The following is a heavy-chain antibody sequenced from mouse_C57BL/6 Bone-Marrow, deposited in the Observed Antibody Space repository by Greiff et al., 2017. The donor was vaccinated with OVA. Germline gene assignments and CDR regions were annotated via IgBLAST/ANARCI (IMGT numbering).Heavy chain of an antibody. J-gene: IGHJ3*01. CDR2: IFPGSGSP. D-gene: IGHD3-2*02. CDR3: ARDSSGYGAY. Sequence: VQLQQSGPELVKPGASVKISCKASGYTFTDYYINWVKQRPGQGLEWIGWIFPGSGSPYYNEKFKGKATFTADTSSNTAYMQLSSLTTEDSAIYYCARDSSGYGAYWGQGTLVTVSA. CDR1: GYTFTDYY. V-gene: IGHV1-75*01.